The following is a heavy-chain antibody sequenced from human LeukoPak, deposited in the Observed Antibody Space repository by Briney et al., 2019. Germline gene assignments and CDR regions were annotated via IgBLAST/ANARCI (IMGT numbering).Heavy chain of an antibody. D-gene: IGHD3-10*01. CDR1: GGTFSGYA. CDR2: ISAYNGNT. Sequence: GASVKVSCKASGGTFSGYAISWVRQAPGQGLEWMGWISAYNGNTNYAQKLQGRVTMTTDTSTSTAYMELRSLRSDDTAVYYCARDSRRELRITMVRGVKRPFDYWGQGTLVTVSS. J-gene: IGHJ4*02. V-gene: IGHV1-18*01. CDR3: ARDSRRELRITMVRGVKRPFDY.